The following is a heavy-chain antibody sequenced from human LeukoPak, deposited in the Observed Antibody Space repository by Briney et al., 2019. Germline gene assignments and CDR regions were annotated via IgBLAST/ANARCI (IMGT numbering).Heavy chain of an antibody. V-gene: IGHV3-9*03. Sequence: GGSLRLSCAASGFTFDDYAMHWVRQAPGKGLEWVSGISWNSGSIGYADSVKGRFTISRDNAKNSLYLQMNSLRAEDMALYYCAKSSYSSSDSDAFDIWGQGTMVTVSS. CDR1: GFTFDDYA. J-gene: IGHJ3*02. D-gene: IGHD6-6*01. CDR3: AKSSYSSSDSDAFDI. CDR2: ISWNSGSI.